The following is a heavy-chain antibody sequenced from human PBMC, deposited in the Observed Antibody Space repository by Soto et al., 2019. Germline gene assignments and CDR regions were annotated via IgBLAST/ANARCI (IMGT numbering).Heavy chain of an antibody. V-gene: IGHV3-33*01. CDR1: GFTFSSYG. J-gene: IGHJ4*02. CDR3: ARDPDYYDSSGIDY. CDR2: IWYDGSNK. Sequence: HPGGSLRLSCAASGFTFSSYGMHWVRQAPGKGLEWVAVIWYDGSNKYYADSVKGRFTISRDNSKNTLYLQMNSLRAEDTAVYYCARDPDYYDSSGIDYWGQGTQVTVSS. D-gene: IGHD3-22*01.